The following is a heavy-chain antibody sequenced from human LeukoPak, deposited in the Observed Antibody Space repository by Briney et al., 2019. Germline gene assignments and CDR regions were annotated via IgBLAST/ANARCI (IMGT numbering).Heavy chain of an antibody. J-gene: IGHJ4*02. CDR2: ICYSGNT. Sequence: PSETLSLTCTVSGVSISSSNSYWGWIRQPPGKGLEWIGSICYSGNTYYNASLKSQVSISIDTSKNQFSLRLTSVTAADTAVYYCARQTGSGLFTLPGGQGTLVTVSS. V-gene: IGHV4-39*01. CDR3: ARQTGSGLFTLP. CDR1: GVSISSSNSY. D-gene: IGHD3/OR15-3a*01.